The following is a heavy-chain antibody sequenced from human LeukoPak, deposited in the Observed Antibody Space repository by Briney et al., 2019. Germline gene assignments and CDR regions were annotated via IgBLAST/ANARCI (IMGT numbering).Heavy chain of an antibody. V-gene: IGHV4-38-2*02. J-gene: IGHJ4*02. Sequence: SETLSLTCTVSGGSINIYYWGWIRQPPGKGLEWIGSIYHSGSTYYNPSLKSRVTISVDTSKNQFSLKLSSVTAADTAVYYCARDPEQYSSSWLPFDYWGQGTLVTVSS. CDR1: GGSINIYY. CDR2: IYHSGST. D-gene: IGHD6-13*01. CDR3: ARDPEQYSSSWLPFDY.